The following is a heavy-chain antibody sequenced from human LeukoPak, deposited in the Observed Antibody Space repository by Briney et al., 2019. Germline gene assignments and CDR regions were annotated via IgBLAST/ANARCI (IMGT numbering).Heavy chain of an antibody. Sequence: PGRSLRLSCAASGFTFDDFAMHWVRQAPGKGLEWVSGISWNGGSIDYADSVKGRFTISRDNAETSLYLQMNSLRPEDTALYYCAKDNAAAGRGAFDYWGQGTLVTVS. J-gene: IGHJ4*02. CDR2: ISWNGGSI. D-gene: IGHD6-13*01. CDR3: AKDNAAAGRGAFDY. V-gene: IGHV3-9*01. CDR1: GFTFDDFA.